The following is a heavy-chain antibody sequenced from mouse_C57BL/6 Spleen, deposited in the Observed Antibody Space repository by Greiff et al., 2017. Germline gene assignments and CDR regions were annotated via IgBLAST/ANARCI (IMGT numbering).Heavy chain of an antibody. CDR1: GFTFSDYG. CDR3: ARANWDWYFDV. V-gene: IGHV5-15*01. CDR2: YSI. D-gene: IGHD4-1*01. J-gene: IGHJ1*03. Sequence: DVMLVESGGGLVQPGGSLKLSCAASGFTFSDYGMAYSIYYADTVTGRFTISRENAKNTLYLEMSSLRSEDTAMYYCARANWDWYFDVWGTGTTVTVSS.